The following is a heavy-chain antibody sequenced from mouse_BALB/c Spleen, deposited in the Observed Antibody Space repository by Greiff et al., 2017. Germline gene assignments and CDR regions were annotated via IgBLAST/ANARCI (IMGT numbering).Heavy chain of an antibody. D-gene: IGHD1-1*01. Sequence: EVKLVESGGGLVKPGGSLKLSCAASGFTFSSFGMHWVRQAPEKGLEWVAYISSGSSTIYYADTVKGRFTISRDNPKNTLFLQMTSLRSEDTAMYYCARDGSSYYFDYWGQGTTLTVSS. J-gene: IGHJ2*01. CDR2: ISSGSSTI. CDR3: ARDGSSYYFDY. CDR1: GFTFSSFG. V-gene: IGHV5-17*02.